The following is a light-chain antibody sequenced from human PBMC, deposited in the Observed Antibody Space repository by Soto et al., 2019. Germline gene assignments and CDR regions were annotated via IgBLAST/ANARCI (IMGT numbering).Light chain of an antibody. CDR1: ESVRDE. J-gene: IGKJ5*01. CDR2: DSS. CDR3: QQRLSWPIT. Sequence: VWTPSQATLSFLPVQNPLLSCMASESVRDELGWYQQKPGQAPRLLIFDSSNRATGIPARFSGSGYGTDFTLSISSLEPEDFAVYYCQQRLSWPITFGQGTRGEIK. V-gene: IGKV3-11*01.